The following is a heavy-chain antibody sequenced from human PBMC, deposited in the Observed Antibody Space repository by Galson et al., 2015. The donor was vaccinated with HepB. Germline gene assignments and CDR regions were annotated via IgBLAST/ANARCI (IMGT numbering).Heavy chain of an antibody. D-gene: IGHD3-10*01. V-gene: IGHV3-21*01. CDR1: GFSFDRYS. Sequence: SLRLSCAASGFSFDRYSMNWVRQAPGKGLEWVSYISGAGDYIYYADSVKGRFTISRDNAKNSLYLQMNSLRVEDTAVHCCEGGLWFGGLQGGMDVWGQGTTVTVSS. CDR2: ISGAGDYI. J-gene: IGHJ6*02. CDR3: EGGLWFGGLQGGMDV.